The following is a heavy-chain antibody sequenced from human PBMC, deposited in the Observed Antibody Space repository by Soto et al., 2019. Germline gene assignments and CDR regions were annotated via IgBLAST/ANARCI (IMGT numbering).Heavy chain of an antibody. CDR1: GFTFSSYS. V-gene: IGHV3-48*01. J-gene: IGHJ4*02. Sequence: GGSLRLSCAATGFTFSSYSMNWVRQAPGKGLEWVSYISSSSSTIYYADSVKGRFTISRDNAKNSLYLQMNSLRAEDTAVYYCARDGAFDSSSSINFDYWGQGTLVTVSS. CDR3: ARDGAFDSSSSINFDY. CDR2: ISSSSSTI. D-gene: IGHD6-6*01.